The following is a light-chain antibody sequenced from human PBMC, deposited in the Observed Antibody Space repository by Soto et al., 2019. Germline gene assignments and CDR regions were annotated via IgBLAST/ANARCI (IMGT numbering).Light chain of an antibody. V-gene: IGKV1-12*01. CDR1: QDIRSW. Sequence: DIQLTQSPSSVSASIGDRVTITCWASQDIRSWLAWYQQKAGKAPKLVISAASTLQRGVPSRFSGSGFGTNFTLAITSLQREDFTNYYCQQANSFPITFGQGTRLDIK. CDR2: AAS. CDR3: QQANSFPIT. J-gene: IGKJ5*01.